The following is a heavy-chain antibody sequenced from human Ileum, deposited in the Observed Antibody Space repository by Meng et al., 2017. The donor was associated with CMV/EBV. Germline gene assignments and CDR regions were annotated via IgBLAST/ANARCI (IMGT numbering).Heavy chain of an antibody. CDR3: ARGYANFFDF. J-gene: IGHJ4*02. Sequence: QVQLVESGGGAVQPWTSLRLSCPVSGFTFSDAAMDWVRQAPGKGLEWVATVSHDGKKVFYRDTVEGRFTVSRDNSKNTLYLQMNSLGLEDTAVYYCARGYANFFDFWGPGALVTVSS. D-gene: IGHD3-16*01. CDR2: VSHDGKKV. CDR1: GFTFSDAA. V-gene: IGHV3-30*04.